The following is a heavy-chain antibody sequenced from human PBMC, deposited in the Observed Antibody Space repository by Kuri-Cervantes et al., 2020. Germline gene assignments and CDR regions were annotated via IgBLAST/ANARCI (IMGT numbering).Heavy chain of an antibody. CDR2: ISYDGSNK. J-gene: IGHJ4*02. CDR1: GFTFSSYA. CDR3: AKDSDGWPLDY. V-gene: IGHV3-30-3*01. D-gene: IGHD2-15*01. Sequence: GGSLRLCCAASGFTFSSYAMHWVRQAPGKGLEWVAVISYDGSNKYYADSVKGRFTISRDNSKNTAYLQMNSLRPEDTAIYYCAKDSDGWPLDYWGQGTLVTVSS.